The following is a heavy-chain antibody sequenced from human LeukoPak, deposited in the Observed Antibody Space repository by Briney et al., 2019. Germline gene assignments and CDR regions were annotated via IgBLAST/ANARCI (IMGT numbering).Heavy chain of an antibody. V-gene: IGHV3-30-3*01. D-gene: IGHD3-22*01. Sequence: PGGSLRLSCAASGFTFNSYAMSWVRQAPGKGLEWVAVISYDGSNKYYADSVKGRFTISRDNSKNTLYLQMNSLRAEDTAVYYCARDFDSSGPLEYWGQGTLVTVSS. CDR2: ISYDGSNK. CDR1: GFTFNSYA. J-gene: IGHJ4*02. CDR3: ARDFDSSGPLEY.